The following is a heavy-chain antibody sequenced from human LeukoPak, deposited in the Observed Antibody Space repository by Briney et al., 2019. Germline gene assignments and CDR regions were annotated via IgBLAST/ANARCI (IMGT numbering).Heavy chain of an antibody. Sequence: SETLSLTCTVSGGSISTHVSGDSSVYYWTWIRQHPGKGLEFIGSIYYSGSTYYNPSLKGRLTISVDLSENQFSLKLSSVTAADTAVYYCARLEQTSWFDPWGPGTLVIDSS. CDR1: GGSISTHVSGDSSVYY. J-gene: IGHJ5*02. CDR3: ARLEQTSWFDP. V-gene: IGHV4-31*03. D-gene: IGHD1/OR15-1a*01. CDR2: IYYSGST.